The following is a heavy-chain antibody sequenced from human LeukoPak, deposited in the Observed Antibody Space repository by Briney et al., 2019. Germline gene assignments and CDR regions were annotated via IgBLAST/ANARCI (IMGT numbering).Heavy chain of an antibody. Sequence: ASVKVSCKASGYTFTSYYMHWVRQAPGQGLEWMGIVNPSGGSTSYAQKFQGRVTMTRDTSTSTVYMELSSLRSEDTAVYYCARDRNSQNWFDPWGQGTLVTVSS. CDR1: GYTFTSYY. J-gene: IGHJ5*02. V-gene: IGHV1-46*01. D-gene: IGHD2/OR15-2a*01. CDR2: VNPSGGST. CDR3: ARDRNSQNWFDP.